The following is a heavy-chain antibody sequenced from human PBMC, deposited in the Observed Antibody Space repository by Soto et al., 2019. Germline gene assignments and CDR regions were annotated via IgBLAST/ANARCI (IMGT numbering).Heavy chain of an antibody. V-gene: IGHV3-21*01. CDR2: ISSSSSYI. Sequence: GWSLRLSCAASGFTFNSYSMNWVRQAPGKGLEWVSSISSSSSYIYYADSVKGRFTISRDNAKNSLYLQMNSLRAEDTAVYYCARDRVVVVAATTTSYYYYGMDVWGQGPTVAVSS. CDR1: GFTFNSYS. CDR3: ARDRVVVVAATTTSYYYYGMDV. J-gene: IGHJ6*02. D-gene: IGHD2-15*01.